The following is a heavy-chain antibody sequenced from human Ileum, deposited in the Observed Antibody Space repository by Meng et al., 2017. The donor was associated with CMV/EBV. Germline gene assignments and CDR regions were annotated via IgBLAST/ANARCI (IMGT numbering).Heavy chain of an antibody. J-gene: IGHJ6*02. CDR1: GGSVSSGSYY. D-gene: IGHD5-24*01. V-gene: IGHV4-39*01. CDR3: ARHLGEMATMKVDYYYGMDV. Sequence: SETLSLTCTVSGGSVSSGSYYWGWIRQPPGKGLEWIGSIYYSGSTYYNPSLKSRVTISVDTSKNQFSLKLSSVTAADTAVYYCARHLGEMATMKVDYYYGMDVWGQGTTVTVSS. CDR2: IYYSGST.